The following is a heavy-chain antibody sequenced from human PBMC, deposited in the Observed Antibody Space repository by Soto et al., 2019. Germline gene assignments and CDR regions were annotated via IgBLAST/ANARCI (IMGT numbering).Heavy chain of an antibody. CDR1: GGTFSSYA. CDR2: IIPIFGTA. D-gene: IGHD6-13*01. J-gene: IGHJ5*02. CDR3: ARDLAGAAAGYNWFDP. Sequence: ASVKVSCKASGGTFSSYAISWVRQAPGQGLEWMGGIIPIFGTANYAQKFQGRVTITADESTSTAYMELSSLRSEDTAVYYCARDLAGAAAGYNWFDPWGQGTLVTVSS. V-gene: IGHV1-69*13.